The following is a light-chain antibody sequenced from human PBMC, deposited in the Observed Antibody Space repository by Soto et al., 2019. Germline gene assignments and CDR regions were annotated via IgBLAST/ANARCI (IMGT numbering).Light chain of an antibody. CDR1: DDITNY. CDR3: QQYNSYSPLT. CDR2: DAS. V-gene: IGKV1-9*01. Sequence: IQLTQSPSSLSASVGDRVTVTCRASDDITNYLAWYQQKAGKAPKLLIYDASTLYSGVPSRFSGSGSGTDFTLTISGLQPEDFATYYCQQYNSYSPLTFGPGTRVDIK. J-gene: IGKJ3*01.